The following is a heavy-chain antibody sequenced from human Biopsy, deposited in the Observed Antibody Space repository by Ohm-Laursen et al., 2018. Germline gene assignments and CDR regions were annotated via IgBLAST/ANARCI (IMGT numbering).Heavy chain of an antibody. V-gene: IGHV4-39*01. D-gene: IGHD3-3*01. Sequence: SDTLSLTCTVSGGSISDSTYHWGWIRQSPGKGLEWIGNIYYSGNTDYSPSLKSRFTISVDTSNNQFSLKLRCGTAADTAVYYCARQVDFWSGYVDYWGQGTLVAVSS. CDR2: IYYSGNT. CDR1: GGSISDSTYH. J-gene: IGHJ4*02. CDR3: ARQVDFWSGYVDY.